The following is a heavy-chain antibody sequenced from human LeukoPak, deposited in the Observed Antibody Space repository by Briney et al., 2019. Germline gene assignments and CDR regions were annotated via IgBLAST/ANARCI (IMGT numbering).Heavy chain of an antibody. Sequence: GGSLRLSCAASGFTFSSYAIHWVRQAPGKGLEWVAVISYDGSNKYYADSVKGRFTISRDNSKNTLYLQMNSLRAEDTAVYYCARDTAMVTYYYGMDVWGQGTTVTVSS. CDR1: GFTFSSYA. D-gene: IGHD5-18*01. J-gene: IGHJ6*02. V-gene: IGHV3-30-3*01. CDR2: ISYDGSNK. CDR3: ARDTAMVTYYYGMDV.